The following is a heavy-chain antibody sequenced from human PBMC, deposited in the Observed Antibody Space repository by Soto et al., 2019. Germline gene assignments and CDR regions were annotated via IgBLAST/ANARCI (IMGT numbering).Heavy chain of an antibody. V-gene: IGHV4-30-4*01. D-gene: IGHD4-17*01. CDR3: VREDDGGDRDYYGLDV. J-gene: IGHJ6*02. CDR2: IHYSGSV. Sequence: QVQLQESGPGLVRPSQTLSLPCTVSGGSISSDHYHWTWIRQTPGKGLEWIGYIHYSGSVYYNPSRQSRVTMSVDTSKNLFSLKLSSVTAADTAVYFCVREDDGGDRDYYGLDVWGQGTTVTVSS. CDR1: GGSISSDHYH.